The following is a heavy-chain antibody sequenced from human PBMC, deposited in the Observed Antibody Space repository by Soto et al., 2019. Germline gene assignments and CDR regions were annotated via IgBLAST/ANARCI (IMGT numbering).Heavy chain of an antibody. J-gene: IGHJ4*02. CDR2: FDPEDGET. Sequence: QVQLVQSAAEVKKPGASVKVSCKVSGYTLTELSMHWVRQAPGNGLERMGGFDPEDGETIYAQKFQGRATMTEDTSTDIDYMDLSSLRSEVTAVEYCATCGSSRAARLDYWGQGTLVTVSS. D-gene: IGHD6-6*01. CDR1: GYTLTELS. CDR3: ATCGSSRAARLDY. V-gene: IGHV1-24*01.